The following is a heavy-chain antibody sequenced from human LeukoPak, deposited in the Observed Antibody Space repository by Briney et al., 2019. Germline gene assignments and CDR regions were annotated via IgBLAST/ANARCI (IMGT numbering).Heavy chain of an antibody. J-gene: IGHJ4*02. Sequence: TSSETLSLTCTVSGGSISSSSYYWGWIRQPPGKGLEWIGSIYYSGSTYYNPSLKSRVTISVDTSKNQFSLKLSSVTAADTAVYYCARAAYYYDSSGPDYWGQGTLVTVSS. CDR2: IYYSGST. V-gene: IGHV4-39*01. CDR1: GGSISSSSYY. D-gene: IGHD3-22*01. CDR3: ARAAYYYDSSGPDY.